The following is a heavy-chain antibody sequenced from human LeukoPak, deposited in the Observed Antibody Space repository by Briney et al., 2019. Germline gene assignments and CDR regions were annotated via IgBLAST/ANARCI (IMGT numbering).Heavy chain of an antibody. CDR3: AREIGSSWYYYYMDV. CDR2: INHSGST. Sequence: SETLSLTCTVSGGSISSSSYYWGWIRQPPGKGLEWIGEINHSGSTNYNPSLKSRVTISVDTSKNQFSLKLSSVTAADTAVYYCAREIGSSWYYYYMDVWGKGTTVTVSS. V-gene: IGHV4-39*07. D-gene: IGHD6-13*01. J-gene: IGHJ6*03. CDR1: GGSISSSSYY.